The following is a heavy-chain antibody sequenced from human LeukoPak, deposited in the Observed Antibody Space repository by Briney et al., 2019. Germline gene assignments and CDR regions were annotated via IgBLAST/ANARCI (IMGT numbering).Heavy chain of an antibody. Sequence: EASVKVSRKASGGTFSSYAISWVRQAPGQGLEWMGGIIPIFGTANYAQKFQGRVTITTDESTSTAYMELSSLRSEDTAVYYCASLEDGPWYYYYYMDVWGKGTTVTVSS. J-gene: IGHJ6*03. CDR1: GGTFSSYA. V-gene: IGHV1-69*05. D-gene: IGHD5-24*01. CDR3: ASLEDGPWYYYYYMDV. CDR2: IIPIFGTA.